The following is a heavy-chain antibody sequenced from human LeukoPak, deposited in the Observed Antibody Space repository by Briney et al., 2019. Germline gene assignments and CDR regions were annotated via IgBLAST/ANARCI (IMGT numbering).Heavy chain of an antibody. CDR3: ARVYYDFWSGYSLDAFDI. J-gene: IGHJ3*02. V-gene: IGHV4-34*01. D-gene: IGHD3-3*01. CDR1: GGSFSGYY. Sequence: PSETLSLTXAVYGGSFSGYYWSWIRQPPGKGLEWIGSIYHSGSTYYNPSLKSRVTISVDTSKNQFSLKLSSVTAADTAVYYCARVYYDFWSGYSLDAFDIWGQGTMVTVSS. CDR2: IYHSGST.